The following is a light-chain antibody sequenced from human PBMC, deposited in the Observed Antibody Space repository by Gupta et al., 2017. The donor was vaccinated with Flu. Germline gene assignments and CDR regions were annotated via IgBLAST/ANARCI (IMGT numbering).Light chain of an antibody. J-gene: IGKJ4*01. CDR1: GRISSW. Sequence: EMTQSPAILSSSVGDSVTISCRASGRISSWLAWYQQKPGRAPKLLIYQASIWESGVPSRFGGSGFGRNYSLTISSRQPEDFASYYCQQDVYFSNVTFGRGTNVEVK. V-gene: IGKV1-5*03. CDR3: QQDVYFSNVT. CDR2: QAS.